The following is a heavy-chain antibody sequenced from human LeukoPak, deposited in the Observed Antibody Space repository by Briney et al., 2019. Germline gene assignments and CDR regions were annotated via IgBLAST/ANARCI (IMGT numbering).Heavy chain of an antibody. CDR3: ARQKQQLAFFDY. J-gene: IGHJ4*02. CDR1: GGSISSSSYY. CDR2: IYYSGST. V-gene: IGHV4-39*01. Sequence: SETLCLTCTVSGGSISSSSYYWGWIRQPPGKGLEWIGSIYYSGSTNYNPSLKSRVTISVDTSKNQFSLKLSSVTAADTAVYYCARQKQQLAFFDYWGQGTLVTVSS. D-gene: IGHD6-13*01.